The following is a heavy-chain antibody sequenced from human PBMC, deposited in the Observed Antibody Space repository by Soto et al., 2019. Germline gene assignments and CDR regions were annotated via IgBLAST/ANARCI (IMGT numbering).Heavy chain of an antibody. J-gene: IGHJ4*02. V-gene: IGHV1-2*02. Sequence: ASVKVSCKASGYTFTGYYMHWVRQAPGQGIEWVGWINPDSGDTNYAQKFQGRVTVTRDTSISTAYMEVNGLRSDDTAVYYCARSVSFTKPRPDFCGQGTLVTVSS. CDR3: ARSVSFTKPRPDF. CDR1: GYTFTGYY. D-gene: IGHD6-6*01. CDR2: INPDSGDT.